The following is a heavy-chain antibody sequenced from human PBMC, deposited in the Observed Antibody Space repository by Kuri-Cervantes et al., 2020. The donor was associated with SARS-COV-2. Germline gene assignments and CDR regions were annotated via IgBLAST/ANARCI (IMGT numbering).Heavy chain of an antibody. V-gene: IGHV3-30-3*01. CDR1: GFTFSGHW. D-gene: IGHD2-21*02. J-gene: IGHJ4*02. Sequence: GESLKISCAASGFTFSGHWIHWVRQAPGKGLEWVAVISYDGSNKYYADSVKGRFTISRDNSKNTLYLQMNSLRAEDTAVYYCARGPHIVVVTAMGYFDYWGQGTLVTVSS. CDR3: ARGPHIVVVTAMGYFDY. CDR2: ISYDGSNK.